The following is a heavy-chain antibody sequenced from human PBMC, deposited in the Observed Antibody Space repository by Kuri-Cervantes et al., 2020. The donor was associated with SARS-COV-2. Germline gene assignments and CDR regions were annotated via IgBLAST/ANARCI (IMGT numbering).Heavy chain of an antibody. D-gene: IGHD5-18*01. V-gene: IGHV1-2*02. CDR2: INPYNGDT. CDR1: AYTFTAYY. J-gene: IGHJ6*03. Sequence: ASVKVSCKASAYTFTAYYIHWVRQAPGQGLEWMGWINPYNGDTNYAQKFQGRVTLTRDTSISTAYMELSSLRSEDTAVYYCARVRGYSYGYRGDYYMDVWGKGTTVTVSS. CDR3: ARVRGYSYGYRGDYYMDV.